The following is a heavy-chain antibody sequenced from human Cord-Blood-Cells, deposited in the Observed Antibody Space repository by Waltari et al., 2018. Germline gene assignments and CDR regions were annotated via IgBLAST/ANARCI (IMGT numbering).Heavy chain of an antibody. CDR1: GYTFTGYY. D-gene: IGHD2-15*01. CDR3: AREIRYCSGGSCYYYYYYMDV. CDR2: INPNSGGT. Sequence: QVQLVQSGAEVKKPGASVKVSCKASGYTFTGYYMHWVRQAPGQGLEWMGWINPNSGGTNYAQKFQGRVTMTRDTSINTAYMELSRLRSDDTAVYYCAREIRYCSGGSCYYYYYYMDVWGKGTTVTVSS. J-gene: IGHJ6*03. V-gene: IGHV1-2*02.